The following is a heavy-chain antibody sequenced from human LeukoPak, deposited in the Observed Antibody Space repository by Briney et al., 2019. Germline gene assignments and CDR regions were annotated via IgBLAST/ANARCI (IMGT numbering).Heavy chain of an antibody. CDR3: ARDLHYFDY. J-gene: IGHJ4*02. CDR2: IYYSGST. V-gene: IGHV4-61*01. Sequence: KPSETLSLTCTVSGGSVSSGSYYWSWIRQPPGKGREWIGYIYYSGSTNYYPSLKSSITISVTTSTYQFSLKLSSVTAADVAVYYCARDLHYFDYWGQGTLVTVSS. CDR1: GGSVSSGSYY.